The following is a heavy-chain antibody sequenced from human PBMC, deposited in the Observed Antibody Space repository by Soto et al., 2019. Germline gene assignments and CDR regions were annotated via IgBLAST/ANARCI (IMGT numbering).Heavy chain of an antibody. V-gene: IGHV4-31*03. Sequence: SETLSLTCTVSGGSISSGGYYWSWIRQHPGKGLEWIGYIYYSGGTYYNPSLKSRVTISVDTSKNQFSLKLSSVTAADTAVYYCARSLYSSSWLFYDYWGQGTLVTVSS. D-gene: IGHD6-13*01. CDR3: ARSLYSSSWLFYDY. J-gene: IGHJ4*02. CDR2: IYYSGGT. CDR1: GGSISSGGYY.